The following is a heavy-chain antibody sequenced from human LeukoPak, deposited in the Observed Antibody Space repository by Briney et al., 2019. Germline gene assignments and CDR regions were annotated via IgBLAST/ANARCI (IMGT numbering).Heavy chain of an antibody. CDR3: ARTRIGRFDP. J-gene: IGHJ5*02. Sequence: SETLSLTCAVYGGSFSGYYWSWIRQPPGKGLEWIGEINHSGSTNYNPSLKSRVTISVDTSKNQFSLKLSSVTAADTAVFYCARTRIGRFDPWGQGTLVTVSS. V-gene: IGHV4-34*01. CDR2: INHSGST. D-gene: IGHD3-22*01. CDR1: GGSFSGYY.